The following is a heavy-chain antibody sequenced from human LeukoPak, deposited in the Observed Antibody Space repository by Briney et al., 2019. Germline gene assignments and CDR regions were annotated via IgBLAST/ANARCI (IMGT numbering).Heavy chain of an antibody. J-gene: IGHJ4*02. Sequence: GGSLRLSCAASRLTFTYWMSWVRQAPGKGLEWVANIKQDGSEKYYVDSVKGRFTISRDNAKRSLYLQMNSLRAEDTALYYCAKLAPLYCSGGSCSTNYFDYWGQGTLVTVSS. D-gene: IGHD2-15*01. CDR1: RLTFTYW. CDR2: IKQDGSEK. V-gene: IGHV3-7*01. CDR3: AKLAPLYCSGGSCSTNYFDY.